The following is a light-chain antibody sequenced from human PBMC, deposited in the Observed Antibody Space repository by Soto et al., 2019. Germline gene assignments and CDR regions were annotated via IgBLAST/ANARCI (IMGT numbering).Light chain of an antibody. CDR1: SSNIGANYD. CDR3: QSYDSSLNRV. V-gene: IGLV1-40*01. CDR2: GDN. Sequence: QSVLSRPPSVSGAAGQRITISCTGSSSNIGANYDVHWYRQVPGTAPKLLMSGDNNRPSGVADRFSGSKSGTSASLAITRLQAEDEADYYCQSYDSSLNRVFGAGTKVTVL. J-gene: IGLJ1*01.